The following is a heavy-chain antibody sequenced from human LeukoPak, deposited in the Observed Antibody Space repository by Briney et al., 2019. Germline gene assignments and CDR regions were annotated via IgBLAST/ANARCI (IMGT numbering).Heavy chain of an antibody. D-gene: IGHD6-13*01. CDR2: ISYDGTNK. V-gene: IGHV3-30*18. CDR3: AKAAIAAAGSTNVGYNIDS. Sequence: PGGSLRLSCAASGFTFSSYGLHWVRQAPGKGLEWVAVISYDGTNKYYADSVKGRFTISRDNSKNTLYLQMNSLRAEDTAVYYCAKAAIAAAGSTNVGYNIDSWGQGTPVTVSS. CDR1: GFTFSSYG. J-gene: IGHJ4*02.